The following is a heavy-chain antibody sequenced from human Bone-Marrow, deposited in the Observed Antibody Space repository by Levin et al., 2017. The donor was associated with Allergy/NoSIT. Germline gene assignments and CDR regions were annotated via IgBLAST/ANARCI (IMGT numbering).Heavy chain of an antibody. Sequence: GASVKVSCAASGFTFSSYSMNWVRQAPGKGLEWVSYISSSSSTIYYADSVKGRFTISRDNAKNSLYLQMNSLRAEDTAVYYCARGRGYYYGSGSYPRPYYYYMDVWGKGTTVTVSS. J-gene: IGHJ6*03. CDR2: ISSSSSTI. D-gene: IGHD3-10*01. CDR3: ARGRGYYYGSGSYPRPYYYYMDV. V-gene: IGHV3-48*01. CDR1: GFTFSSYS.